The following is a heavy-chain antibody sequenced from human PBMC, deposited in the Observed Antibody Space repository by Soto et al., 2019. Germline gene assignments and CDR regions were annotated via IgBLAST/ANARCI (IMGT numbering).Heavy chain of an antibody. CDR2: INHSGST. D-gene: IGHD3-10*01. CDR1: GGSFSGYY. J-gene: IGHJ6*03. Sequence: PSETLSLTCAVYGGSFSGYYWSWIRQPPGKGLEWIGEINHSGSTNYNPSLKSRVTISVDTSKNQFSLKLSSVTAADTAVYYCARAHYYGSGTYMGVWGKGTTVTVPS. CDR3: ARAHYYGSGTYMGV. V-gene: IGHV4-34*01.